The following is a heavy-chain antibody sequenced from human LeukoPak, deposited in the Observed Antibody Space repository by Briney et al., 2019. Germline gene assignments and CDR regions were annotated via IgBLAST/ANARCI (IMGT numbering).Heavy chain of an antibody. CDR1: GGSISSGSYY. Sequence: SQTLSLTCTVSGGSISSGSYYWSWIRQPAGKGQVWIGRIYTSGSTNYNPSLKSRVTISVDTSKNQFSLKLSSVTAADTAVYYCARIAMKQLVLFDYYYYMDVWGKGTTVTVSS. J-gene: IGHJ6*03. CDR3: ARIAMKQLVLFDYYYYMDV. CDR2: IYTSGST. V-gene: IGHV4-61*02. D-gene: IGHD6-13*01.